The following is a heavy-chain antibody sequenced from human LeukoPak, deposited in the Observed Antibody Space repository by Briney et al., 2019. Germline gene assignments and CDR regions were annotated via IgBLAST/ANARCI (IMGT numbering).Heavy chain of an antibody. CDR1: GFTFSVFS. V-gene: IGHV3-48*01. J-gene: IGHJ4*02. Sequence: PGGSLRLSCAASGFTFSVFSMNWVRQAPGKGLEWVAYLPTSGSAVYYADSVKGRFTISRDNARNSLFLQMHSLRAEDTAVYYCARSFLTHSMYYFDYWGQGVLVPVSS. CDR3: ARSFLTHSMYYFDY. D-gene: IGHD2/OR15-2a*01. CDR2: LPTSGSAV.